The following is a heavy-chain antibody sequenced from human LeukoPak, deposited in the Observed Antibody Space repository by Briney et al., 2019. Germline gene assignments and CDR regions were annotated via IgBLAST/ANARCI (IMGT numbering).Heavy chain of an antibody. CDR1: GYTFTGYY. D-gene: IGHD3-22*01. V-gene: IGHV1-2*02. CDR3: ARDYYSEGSGAFDI. J-gene: IGHJ3*02. CDR2: INHNNGGT. Sequence: ASVKVSCKASGYTFTGYYMHWVRQAPGQGLEWMGWINHNNGGTNYAQKFQGRVTMTRDTSISTAYMELSRLRSDDTAVYYCARDYYSEGSGAFDIWGQGTLIIVSS.